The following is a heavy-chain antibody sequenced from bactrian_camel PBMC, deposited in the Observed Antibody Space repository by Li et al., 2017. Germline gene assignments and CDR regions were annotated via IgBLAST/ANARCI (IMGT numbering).Heavy chain of an antibody. J-gene: IGHJ4*01. CDR2: MDSSGTA. V-gene: IGHV3-2*01. Sequence: HVQLVESGGGLVQPGGSLRLSCVASGFTFSTHMSWVRQAPGKGLEWVSSMDSSGTAYAAKSVEGRFTISRDNDANTLYLQMNTLRPADTAVYYCAAALDWWLGTYTYWGQGTQVTVS. CDR3: AAALDWWLGTYTY. D-gene: IGHD7*01. CDR1: GFTFSTH.